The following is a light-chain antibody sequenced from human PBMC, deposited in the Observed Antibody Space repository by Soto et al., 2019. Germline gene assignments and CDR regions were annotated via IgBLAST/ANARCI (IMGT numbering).Light chain of an antibody. CDR2: EVN. V-gene: IGLV2-8*01. CDR1: SSDVGGYNY. Sequence: QSVLTQPPSASGSPGQSVTISCNGTSSDVGGYNYVSWYQQHPGKAPKLMVYEVNKRPSGVPDRFSGSKSGNTASLIVSGLQAEDEADYYCSSYAGSNNLLFGGGTKLTV. J-gene: IGLJ2*01. CDR3: SSYAGSNNLL.